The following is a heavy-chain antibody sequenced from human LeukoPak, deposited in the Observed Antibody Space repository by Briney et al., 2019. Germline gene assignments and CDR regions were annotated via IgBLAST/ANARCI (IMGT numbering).Heavy chain of an antibody. J-gene: IGHJ4*02. CDR3: RAGGYSYGLPDY. CDR1: VFTFSSYE. D-gene: IGHD5-18*01. V-gene: IGHV3-48*03. CDR2: ISSSGSTI. Sequence: GGSLRLSCAASVFTFSSYEMNWVRQAPGKGLEWVSYISSSGSTIYYADSVKGRFTISRDNAKNSLYLQMNSLRAEDTAVYYCRAGGYSYGLPDYWGQGTLVTVSS.